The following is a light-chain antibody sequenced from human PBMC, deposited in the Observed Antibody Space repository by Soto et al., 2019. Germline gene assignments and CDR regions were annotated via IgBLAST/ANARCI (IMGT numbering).Light chain of an antibody. V-gene: IGLV1-44*01. CDR1: SFNVGGNT. J-gene: IGLJ2*01. CDR3: ATWDDSLNGVV. Sequence: QPVLTLPPSASGTPGQRVTISCSGSSFNVGGNTVNWYQQVTGTAPKFLINSNNQRPSGVPDRFSGSKSGTSASLAISGLQSEDEADYYCATWDDSLNGVVFGGGTKLTVL. CDR2: SNN.